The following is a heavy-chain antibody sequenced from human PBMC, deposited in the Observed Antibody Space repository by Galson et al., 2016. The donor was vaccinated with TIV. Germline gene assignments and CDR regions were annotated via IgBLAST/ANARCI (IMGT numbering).Heavy chain of an antibody. Sequence: SLRLSCAASGFTFSSYTFHWVRQTPGKGLEWVAIISHDGNNKDFADSVEGRFTISRDSSKNTVFLQMNGLRLEDTAVYYCTRDGRGNWKYVDYFDYWGPGTVVTVSS. CDR2: ISHDGNNK. CDR3: TRDGRGNWKYVDYFDY. D-gene: IGHD1-7*01. V-gene: IGHV3-30-3*01. CDR1: GFTFSSYT. J-gene: IGHJ4*02.